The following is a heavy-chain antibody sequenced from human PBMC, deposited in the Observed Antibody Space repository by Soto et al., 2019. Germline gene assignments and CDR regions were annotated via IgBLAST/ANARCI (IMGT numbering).Heavy chain of an antibody. J-gene: IGHJ4*02. V-gene: IGHV3-74*01. CDR3: AREPRYCSSTSCYGYFDY. D-gene: IGHD2-2*01. CDR2: INSDGGST. Sequence: PGGSLRLSCAASGFTLSSYWMHWVRQAPGEGLVWVSRINSDGGSTSYADSVKGRFTISRDNAKNTLYLQMNSLRAEDTAVYYCAREPRYCSSTSCYGYFDYWGQRTLVTVSS. CDR1: GFTLSSYW.